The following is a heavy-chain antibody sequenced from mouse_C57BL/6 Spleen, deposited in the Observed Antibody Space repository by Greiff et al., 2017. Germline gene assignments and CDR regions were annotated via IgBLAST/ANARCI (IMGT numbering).Heavy chain of an antibody. V-gene: IGHV1-54*01. CDR3: AGWGEYDRVCGC. CDR1: GYAFTNYF. J-gene: IGHJ3*02. D-gene: IGHD2-14*01. Sequence: QVQLKQSGAELVRPGTSVKLSCKASGYAFTNYFIEWVKQRPGQGLEWIGVINPGSGCTNYNEKFKGKATLTADKSSSTAYMQLRSLTSEDSAVYFWAGWGEYDRVCGCWGKGTLVTVSA. CDR2: INPGSGCT.